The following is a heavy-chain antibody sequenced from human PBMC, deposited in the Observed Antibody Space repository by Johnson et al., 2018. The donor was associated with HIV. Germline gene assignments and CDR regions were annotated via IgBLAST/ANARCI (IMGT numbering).Heavy chain of an antibody. CDR3: ARDKGRGAFDI. J-gene: IGHJ3*02. D-gene: IGHD3-10*01. V-gene: IGHV3-NL1*01. Sequence: QVQLVESGGGVVQPGKSLRLSCAASGFTFSSYGMHWVRQAPGKGLEWVSVIYSDGTTSFAQSVKGRFSISRDNSKNTLYLQMNSLSAEDTAVYYCARDKGRGAFDIWGQGTMVTVSS. CDR1: GFTFSSYG. CDR2: IYSDGTT.